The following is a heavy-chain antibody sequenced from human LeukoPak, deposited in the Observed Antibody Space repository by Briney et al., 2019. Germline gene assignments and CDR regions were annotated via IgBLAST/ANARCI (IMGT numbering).Heavy chain of an antibody. J-gene: IGHJ5*02. D-gene: IGHD3-10*01. CDR1: GFTVSSNH. CDR3: ASSRPVRGVDGGSFDP. CDR2: IYSGGST. Sequence: GGSLRLSCAASGFTVSSNHMSWVRQAPGKGLEWVSVIYSGGSTYYADSVKGRFTISRDNSKNTLYLQMNSLRAEDTAVYYCASSRPVRGVDGGSFDPWGQGTLVTVSS. V-gene: IGHV3-53*01.